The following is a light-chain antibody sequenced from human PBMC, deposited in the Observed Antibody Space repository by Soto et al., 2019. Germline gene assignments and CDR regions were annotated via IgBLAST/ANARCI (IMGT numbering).Light chain of an antibody. V-gene: IGLV2-14*01. Sequence: QSVLTQPASVSGAPGQSITISCTGTSSDIGAYKAVSWLQQHPGKAPKLLIYEVSNRPSGISTRFSGSKSGNTASLTISGLQADDESDYYCSSHTSGTWVFGGGTKVTVL. CDR2: EVS. CDR3: SSHTSGTWV. J-gene: IGLJ3*02. CDR1: SSDIGAYKA.